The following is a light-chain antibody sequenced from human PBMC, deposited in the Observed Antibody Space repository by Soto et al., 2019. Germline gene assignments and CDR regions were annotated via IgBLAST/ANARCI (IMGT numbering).Light chain of an antibody. CDR1: QSVLYSSNNKNY. Sequence: DIVMTQSPDSLAVSLGERATINCKSSQSVLYSSNNKNYLAWYQQRPGQPPKLLIYCASTRESRVPDPFSGSGSGTDFTLAVSSLEAEDVAVYYCQQYHSSAWTFGQGTKVEIK. V-gene: IGKV4-1*01. J-gene: IGKJ1*01. CDR2: CAS. CDR3: QQYHSSAWT.